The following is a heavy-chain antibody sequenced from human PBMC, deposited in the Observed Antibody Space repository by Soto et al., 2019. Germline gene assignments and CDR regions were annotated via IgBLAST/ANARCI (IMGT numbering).Heavy chain of an antibody. V-gene: IGHV1-69*02. J-gene: IGHJ4*02. CDR3: ARTPPPARKKYYDGAGSYGD. CDR2: IIPILGIA. Sequence: QVQLVQSGAEVKKPGSSVKVSCKASGGTFSSYTISWVRQAPGQGLEWMGRIIPILGIANYAQKFQGRVTITADKATSTAYMERSSLRAEDTAVYYCARTPPPARKKYYDGAGSYGDWGQGTLVTVSS. D-gene: IGHD3-10*01. CDR1: GGTFSSYT.